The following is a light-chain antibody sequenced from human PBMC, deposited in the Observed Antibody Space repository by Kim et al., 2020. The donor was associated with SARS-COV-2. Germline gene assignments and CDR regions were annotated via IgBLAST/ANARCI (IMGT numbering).Light chain of an antibody. CDR1: QDIRND. Sequence: AAVGDRVTITCRASQDIRNDLGWYQQHPGRAPKRLIYGASSLQSGVPSRFSCSGSGTEFTLTISSVQPEDFATYFFLQHSTYPITFGQGTRLEIK. V-gene: IGKV1-17*01. CDR2: GAS. CDR3: LQHSTYPIT. J-gene: IGKJ5*01.